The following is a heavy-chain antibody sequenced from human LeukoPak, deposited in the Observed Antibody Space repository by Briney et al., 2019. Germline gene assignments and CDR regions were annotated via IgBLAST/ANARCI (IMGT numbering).Heavy chain of an antibody. CDR2: IWYDGSNK. CDR1: GFTFSSYG. CDR3: ARYSSSWYGGYDAFDI. J-gene: IGHJ3*02. Sequence: GGSLRLSCAASGFTFSSYGMHWVRQAPGKGLEWVAVIWYDGSNKYYADSVKGRFTISRDNSKNTLYLQMNSLRAEDTAVYYCARYSSSWYGGYDAFDIWGQGTMVTVS. V-gene: IGHV3-33*01. D-gene: IGHD6-13*01.